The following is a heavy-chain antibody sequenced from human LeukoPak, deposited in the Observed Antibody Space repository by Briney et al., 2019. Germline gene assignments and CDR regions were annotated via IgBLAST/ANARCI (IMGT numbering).Heavy chain of an antibody. CDR2: ISWNSGTI. J-gene: IGHJ4*02. V-gene: IGHV3-9*01. CDR3: TTDTWYSAGH. D-gene: IGHD2-15*01. Sequence: PGGSLRLSCAASGFNFDDYAMHWVRQAPGKGLEWVSGISWNSGTIGYADSVKGRFTISRDNAKNSLFLQMNSLRAEDTAIYYCTTDTWYSAGHWGQGTLVTVSS. CDR1: GFNFDDYA.